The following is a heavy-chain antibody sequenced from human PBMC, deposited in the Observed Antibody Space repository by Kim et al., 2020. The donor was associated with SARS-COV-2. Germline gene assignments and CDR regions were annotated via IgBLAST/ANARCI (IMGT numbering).Heavy chain of an antibody. J-gene: IGHJ4*02. V-gene: IGHV3-23*01. D-gene: IGHD3-22*01. CDR3: AKPIYYDDRTGYSGDY. Sequence: SGKGRFTISRDNSKTTLYLHMNSLRAEDTAVYYCAKPIYYDDRTGYSGDYWGQATLVTVSS.